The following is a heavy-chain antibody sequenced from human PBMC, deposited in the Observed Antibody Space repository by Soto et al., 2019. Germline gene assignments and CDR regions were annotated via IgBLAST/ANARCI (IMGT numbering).Heavy chain of an antibody. CDR1: GFTFSTYW. J-gene: IGHJ6*02. V-gene: IGHV3-7*05. CDR3: ARDWGAPGRGSALGYYYHFGMDV. CDR2: IKEDGSEA. Sequence: EVQLVESGGGLVQPGGSLRLSCAASGFTFSTYWMNWVRQAPGKGLEWVANIKEDGSEAYYVDSVKGRFTISRDNAKNSLYLDMNSLRGEPTAVYYCARDWGAPGRGSALGYYYHFGMDVWGQGTTVTVPS. D-gene: IGHD3-16*01.